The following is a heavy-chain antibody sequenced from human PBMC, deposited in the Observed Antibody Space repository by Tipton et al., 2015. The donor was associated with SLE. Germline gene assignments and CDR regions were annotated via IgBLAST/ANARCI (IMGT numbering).Heavy chain of an antibody. CDR1: GYTFTEYA. D-gene: IGHD2-8*02. CDR2: INTNTGNP. Sequence: QSGAEVKKPGASVKVSCKASGYTFTEYAMNWVRQAPGQGLEWMGWINTNTGNPTYAQGFTGRFVFSMDTSVSTAYLQISSLKAEDTAVYYCARGACTGDTCFPPYWGQGTLVTVSS. CDR3: ARGACTGDTCFPPY. J-gene: IGHJ4*02. V-gene: IGHV7-4-1*02.